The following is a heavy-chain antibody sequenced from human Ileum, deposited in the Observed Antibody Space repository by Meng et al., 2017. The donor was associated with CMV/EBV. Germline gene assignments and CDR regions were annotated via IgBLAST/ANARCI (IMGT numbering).Heavy chain of an antibody. D-gene: IGHD1-26*01. CDR1: GDSITTTTYY. CDR3: ARSRREDWFDP. CDR2: IYYSGTT. J-gene: IGHJ5*02. V-gene: IGHV4-39*07. Sequence: QVQLQESGPGLGTPSETLSLSFTVSGDSITTTTYYWGWLRQPPGKGLEWIASIYYSGTTYYNPSLKSRVTISVDTSKNQFSLKVYSVTAADTAIYYCARSRREDWFDPWGQGTLVTVSS.